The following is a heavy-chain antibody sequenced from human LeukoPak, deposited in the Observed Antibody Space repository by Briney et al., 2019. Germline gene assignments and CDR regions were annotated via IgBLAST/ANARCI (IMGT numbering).Heavy chain of an antibody. CDR1: GFRFTDYS. CDR2: ISYDGSNK. V-gene: IGHV3-30*03. J-gene: IGHJ4*02. CDR3: ARSDSGYYYHFDY. Sequence: GGSLRLSCAASGFRFTDYSMSWVRQAPGKGLEWVAVISYDGSNKYYADSVKGRFTISRDNSKNTLYLQMNSLRAEDTAVYYCARSDSGYYYHFDYWGQGTLVTVSS. D-gene: IGHD3-22*01.